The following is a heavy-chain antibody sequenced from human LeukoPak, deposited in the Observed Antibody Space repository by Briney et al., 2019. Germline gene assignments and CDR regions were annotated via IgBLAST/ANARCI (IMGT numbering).Heavy chain of an antibody. V-gene: IGHV1-2*02. CDR1: GYTFTGYY. J-gene: IGHJ4*02. CDR3: ARAGARYCSSTSCYNLDY. D-gene: IGHD2-2*02. Sequence: ASVKVSCKASGYTFTGYYMHWVRQAPGQGLEWMGWINPNSGGTNYAQKFQGRVTMTRDTSISTAYMELSRLRSDDTAVYYCARAGARYCSSTSCYNLDYWGQGTLVTVSS. CDR2: INPNSGGT.